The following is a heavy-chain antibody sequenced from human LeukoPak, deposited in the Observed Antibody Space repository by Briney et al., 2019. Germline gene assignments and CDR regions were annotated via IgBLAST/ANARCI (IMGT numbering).Heavy chain of an antibody. V-gene: IGHV1-69*13. CDR1: GGTFSSYA. D-gene: IGHD4-17*01. CDR2: IIPIFGTA. J-gene: IGHJ5*02. CDR3: ASEGMTTVTHTGTQTGSTYFDP. Sequence: ASVKLSCTASGGTFSSYAISWVRQAPGQGLEWMGGIIPIFGTANYAKKFQGRVTITADESTSTAYMELSSLRSEDTAVYYCASEGMTTVTHTGTQTGSTYFDPWGQGTLVTVSS.